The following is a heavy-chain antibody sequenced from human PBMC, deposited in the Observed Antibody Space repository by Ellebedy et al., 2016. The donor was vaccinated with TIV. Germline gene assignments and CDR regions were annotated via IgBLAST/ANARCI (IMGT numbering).Heavy chain of an antibody. J-gene: IGHJ4*02. CDR3: AKDRGPRITMTSY. D-gene: IGHD3-22*01. V-gene: IGHV3-9*01. CDR1: GFTFADYA. CDR2: ISWNSGSI. Sequence: GGSLRLSCAASGFTFADYAMHWVRQAPGKGLEWVSGISWNSGSIGYADSVKGRFTISRDNAKNSLYLQMNSLRAEDTALYYCAKDRGPRITMTSYWGQGTLVTVSS.